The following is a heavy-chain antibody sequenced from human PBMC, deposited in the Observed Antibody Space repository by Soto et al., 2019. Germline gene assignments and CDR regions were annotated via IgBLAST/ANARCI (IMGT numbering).Heavy chain of an antibody. D-gene: IGHD6-13*01. CDR2: ISGSGGST. J-gene: IGHJ3*02. CDR1: GFTFSSYA. Sequence: PGGSLRLSCAASGFTFSSYAMSWVRQAPGKGLEWVSAISGSGGSTYYADSVKGRFTISRDNSKNTLYLQMNSLRAEDTAVYYCAKEGWGRRVIAAAGILHFHALNAFDIWGQGTMVTVSS. CDR3: AKEGWGRRVIAAAGILHFHALNAFDI. V-gene: IGHV3-23*01.